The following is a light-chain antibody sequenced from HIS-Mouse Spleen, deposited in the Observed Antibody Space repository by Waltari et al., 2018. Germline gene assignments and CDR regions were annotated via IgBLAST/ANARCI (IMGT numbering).Light chain of an antibody. V-gene: IGKV3-11*01. CDR1: QSVSSY. J-gene: IGKJ2*01. Sequence: EIVLTQSPATLSLSPGERATLSCRASQSVSSYLAWYQQKPGQARRLLIYDASNRATGIPARFSGSGSGTDFTLTISSLEPEDFAVYYCQQRSNWPLFGQGTKLEIK. CDR2: DAS. CDR3: QQRSNWPL.